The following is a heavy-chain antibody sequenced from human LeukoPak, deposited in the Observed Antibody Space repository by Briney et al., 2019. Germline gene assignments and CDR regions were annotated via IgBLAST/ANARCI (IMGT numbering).Heavy chain of an antibody. Sequence: GGSLRLSFAASGFTFTSYALSWARQAPGKGLEWVSFISNSGSSTYYANSVKGRFTISRDNSKDTLYLQMNSLRADDTAVYYCAKSYSGSRGAFDIWGQGKMVTVSS. CDR2: ISNSGSST. J-gene: IGHJ3*02. D-gene: IGHD1-26*01. CDR3: AKSYSGSRGAFDI. V-gene: IGHV3-23*01. CDR1: GFTFTSYA.